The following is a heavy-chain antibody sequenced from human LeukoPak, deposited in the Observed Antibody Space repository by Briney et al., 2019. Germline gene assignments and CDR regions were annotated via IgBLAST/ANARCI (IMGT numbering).Heavy chain of an antibody. CDR2: IKSDGSST. D-gene: IGHD5-18*01. Sequence: GGSLRLSCAASGFTFSSYWMHWVRHTPGKGLVWVSRIKSDGSSTSYADSVKGRFTISRDNAKNTLYLQMNRLRAEDTAVYYCARDGYSFGHDFDYWGQGTLVTVSS. J-gene: IGHJ4*02. CDR3: ARDGYSFGHDFDY. CDR1: GFTFSSYW. V-gene: IGHV3-74*01.